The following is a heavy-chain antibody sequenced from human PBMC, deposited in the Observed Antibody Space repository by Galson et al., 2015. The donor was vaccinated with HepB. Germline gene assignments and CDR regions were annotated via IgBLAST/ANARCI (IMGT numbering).Heavy chain of an antibody. CDR1: GFTFSSYA. Sequence: SLRLSCAASGFTFSSYAMSWVRQAPGKGLEWVSAISGSGGSTYYADSVKGRFTISRDNSKNTLYLQMNSLRAEDTAVYYCAKSIGIVVVTARRFGWGQGTLVTVSS. CDR2: ISGSGGST. J-gene: IGHJ4*02. CDR3: AKSIGIVVVTARRFG. V-gene: IGHV3-23*01. D-gene: IGHD2-21*02.